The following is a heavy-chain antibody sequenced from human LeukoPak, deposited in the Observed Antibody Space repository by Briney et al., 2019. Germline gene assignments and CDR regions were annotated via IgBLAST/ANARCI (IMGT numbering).Heavy chain of an antibody. J-gene: IGHJ4*02. CDR3: ASRIATAGSVDY. Sequence: GGSLRLSCAASGFPFSIFAMSWVRQAPGKGLEWVSAISRSGGSTYYADSVKGRFTISRDNSKNTLHLQMNTLRAEDTAVYYCASRIATAGSVDYWGQGTLVTVSS. CDR2: ISRSGGST. V-gene: IGHV3-23*01. D-gene: IGHD6-13*01. CDR1: GFPFSIFA.